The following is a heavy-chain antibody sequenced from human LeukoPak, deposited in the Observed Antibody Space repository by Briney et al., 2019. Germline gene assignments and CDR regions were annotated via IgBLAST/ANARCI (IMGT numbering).Heavy chain of an antibody. CDR1: GFTFSSYG. CDR3: ARAKNPGFLDY. V-gene: IGHV3-33*01. CDR2: IWYDGSNK. D-gene: IGHD3-10*01. Sequence: GGSLRLSCAASGFTFSSYGMHWVRQAPGKGLEWVAVIWYDGSNKYYADSVKGRFTISRDNSKNTLYLQMNSLRAEDTAVYYCARAKNPGFLDYWGQGTLVTVSS. J-gene: IGHJ4*02.